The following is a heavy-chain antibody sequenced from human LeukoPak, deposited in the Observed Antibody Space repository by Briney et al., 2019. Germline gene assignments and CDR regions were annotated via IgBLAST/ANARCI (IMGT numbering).Heavy chain of an antibody. V-gene: IGHV4-34*01. J-gene: IGHJ1*01. CDR1: GGSFSGYY. CDR2: INHSGSA. Sequence: PSETLSLTCAVYGGSFSGYYWSWIRQPPGKGLEWIGEINHSGSANYNPSLKSRVTIPVDTSKNQFSLKLSSVTAADTAVYYCAGVRREGFCSAYYIYWGQGTLVTVSS. D-gene: IGHD3-3*01. CDR3: AGVRREGFCSAYYIY.